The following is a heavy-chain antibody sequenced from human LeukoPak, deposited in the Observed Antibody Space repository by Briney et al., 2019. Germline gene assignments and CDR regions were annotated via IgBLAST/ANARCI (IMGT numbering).Heavy chain of an antibody. CDR3: ARDDSSGRYDDAFDI. CDR1: GFTFSSYG. D-gene: IGHD6-19*01. CDR2: IWYDGSNK. Sequence: GRSLRLSCAASGFTFSSYGMHWVRQAPGKGLEWVAVIWYDGSNKYYADSVKGRFTISRDNSKNTLYLQMNSLRAEDTAVYYCARDDSSGRYDDAFDIWGQGTMVTVSS. V-gene: IGHV3-33*01. J-gene: IGHJ3*02.